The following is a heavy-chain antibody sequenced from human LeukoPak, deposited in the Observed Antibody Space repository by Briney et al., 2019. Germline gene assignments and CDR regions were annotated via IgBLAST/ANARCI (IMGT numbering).Heavy chain of an antibody. D-gene: IGHD1-14*01. CDR3: ARDETNGFDS. CDR1: GFTFSNYN. V-gene: IGHV3-21*01. Sequence: GGSLRLSYGASGFTFSNYNMNWVRQAPGEGLEWVSSINSRSTYIFYADSVMGRFTISRDNAKNSLFLQMNSLRAEDTAVYYCARDETNGFDSWGQGTLVTVSS. J-gene: IGHJ4*02. CDR2: INSRSTYI.